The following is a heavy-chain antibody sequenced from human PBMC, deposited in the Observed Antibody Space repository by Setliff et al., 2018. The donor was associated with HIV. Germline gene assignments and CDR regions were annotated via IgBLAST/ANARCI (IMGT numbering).Heavy chain of an antibody. CDR2: INHSGST. CDR3: AGRVYYYDSSGYLREEGFDP. J-gene: IGHJ5*02. V-gene: IGHV4-34*01. Sequence: SETLSLTCAVYGGSFSGYYWSWIRQPPGKGLEWIGEINHSGSTYYNPSLKSRVTISVDTSKNQFSLKLSSVTAADAAVYYCAGRVYYYDSSGYLREEGFDPWGQGTLVTVSS. D-gene: IGHD3-22*01. CDR1: GGSFSGYY.